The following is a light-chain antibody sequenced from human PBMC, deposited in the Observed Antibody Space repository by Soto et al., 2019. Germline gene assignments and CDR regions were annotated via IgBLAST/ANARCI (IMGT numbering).Light chain of an antibody. CDR3: QQRSNWPRT. J-gene: IGKJ2*01. CDR1: QSVSSY. CDR2: VAS. Sequence: EIVLTQSPATLSLSPGERATLSCRASQSVSSYLAWYQQKPGQAPRLVIYVASNRAAGTPARFSGSGSGTDFTLTISSLEREDFAVYYCQQRSNWPRTFGQGTKLEIK. V-gene: IGKV3-11*01.